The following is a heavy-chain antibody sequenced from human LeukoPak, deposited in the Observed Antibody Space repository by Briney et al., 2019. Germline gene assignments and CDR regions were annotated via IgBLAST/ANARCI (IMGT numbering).Heavy chain of an antibody. V-gene: IGHV4-61*01. J-gene: IGHJ6*02. CDR3: ARDGVFIYCSGGSCYSDYYGMDV. Sequence: SETLSLTCTVSGGSVSSGSYYWSWIRQPPGKGLEWIGYIYYSGSTNYNPSLKSRVTISVDTSKNQFSLKLGSVTAADTAVYYCARDGVFIYCSGGSCYSDYYGMDVWGQGTTVTVSS. D-gene: IGHD2-15*01. CDR2: IYYSGST. CDR1: GGSVSSGSYY.